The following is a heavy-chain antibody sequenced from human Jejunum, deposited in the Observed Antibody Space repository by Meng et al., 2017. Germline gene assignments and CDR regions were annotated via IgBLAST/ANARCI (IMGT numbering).Heavy chain of an antibody. CDR1: GFTFSNYS. V-gene: IGHV3-21*06. CDR3: AKTIDHGSGRTDAFDF. CDR2: ISSSGTYM. D-gene: IGHD3-10*01. J-gene: IGHJ3*01. Sequence: GESLKTFCAASGFTFSNYSMNWVRQAPGKGLEGVLSISSSGTYMYYADSSKGRFTTTRDDAKNSLYQQMNSLRDENTAGYYWAKTIDHGSGRTDAFDFWGQGTMVTGSS.